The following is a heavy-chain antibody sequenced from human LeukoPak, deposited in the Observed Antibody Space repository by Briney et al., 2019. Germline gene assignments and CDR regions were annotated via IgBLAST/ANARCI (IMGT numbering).Heavy chain of an antibody. CDR1: GFTLSSSW. CDR2: IYNDGST. CDR3: VRSRGYFDC. J-gene: IGHJ4*02. Sequence: GGSLRLSCAASGFTLSSSWMHWVRQVPGKGLVWVSRIYNDGSTAYADSVKGRFTISRDSAKNTLYLQMNSLRAEDTAVYYCVRSRGYFDCWGQGTLVTVSS. V-gene: IGHV3-74*01.